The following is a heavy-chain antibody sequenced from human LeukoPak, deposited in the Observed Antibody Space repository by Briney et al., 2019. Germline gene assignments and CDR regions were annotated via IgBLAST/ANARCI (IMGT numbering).Heavy chain of an antibody. D-gene: IGHD6-13*01. V-gene: IGHV3-23*01. CDR3: AKAGGIAAAGPEYFQH. CDR2: ISGSGGST. J-gene: IGHJ1*01. Sequence: PGGSLRLSRAATGFTFSSYAMSWVRQAPGKGLEWVSAISGSGGSTYYADSVKGRFTISRDNSKNTLYLQMNSLRAEDTAVYYCAKAGGIAAAGPEYFQHWGQGTLVTVSS. CDR1: GFTFSSYA.